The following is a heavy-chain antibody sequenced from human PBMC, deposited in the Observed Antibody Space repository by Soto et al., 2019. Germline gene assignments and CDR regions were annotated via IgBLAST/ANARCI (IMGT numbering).Heavy chain of an antibody. CDR2: IYYSGST. D-gene: IGHD1-1*01. V-gene: IGHV4-39*01. Sequence: PSETLSLTCTVSGGSISSSSYYWGWIRQPPGKGLEWIGSIYYSGSTYYNPSLKSRVTISVDTSKNQFSLKLSSVTAADTAVYYCARADSRATGTTGIFDYWGQGTLITVSS. CDR1: GGSISSSSYY. J-gene: IGHJ4*02. CDR3: ARADSRATGTTGIFDY.